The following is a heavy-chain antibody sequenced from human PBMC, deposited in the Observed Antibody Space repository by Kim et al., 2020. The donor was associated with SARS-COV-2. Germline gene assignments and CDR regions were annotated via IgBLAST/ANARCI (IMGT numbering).Heavy chain of an antibody. CDR3: AKDFDWDGNY. J-gene: IGHJ4*02. CDR2: INGDGTMT. Sequence: GGSLRLSCAASGIILSNYWMHWVRQVPGKGLVWVSRINGDGTMTHYADSVQGRFTVSRDNDKNTVYLQMNSLRAEDTAVYYWAKDFDWDGNYWGQGTLVTVSS. CDR1: GIILSNYW. V-gene: IGHV3-74*01. D-gene: IGHD3-9*01.